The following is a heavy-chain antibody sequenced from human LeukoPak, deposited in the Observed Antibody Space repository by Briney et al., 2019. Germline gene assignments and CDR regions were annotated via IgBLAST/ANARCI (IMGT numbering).Heavy chain of an antibody. V-gene: IGHV1-18*01. CDR1: GYTFTSYG. CDR2: ISAYNGNT. CDR3: ARSIAAAGIFDY. Sequence: ASVKVSCKASGYTFTSYGISWVRQAPGQGLEWMGWISAYNGNTNYAQKLQGRVTMTTDTSPSTAYMEPRSLRSDDTAVYYCARSIAAAGIFDYWGQGTLVTVSS. J-gene: IGHJ4*02. D-gene: IGHD6-13*01.